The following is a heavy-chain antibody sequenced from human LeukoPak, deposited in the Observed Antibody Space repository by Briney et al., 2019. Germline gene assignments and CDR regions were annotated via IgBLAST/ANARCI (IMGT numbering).Heavy chain of an antibody. CDR3: ARHAGVVVYSDY. D-gene: IGHD3-22*01. Sequence: PSETLSLTCTVSGGSISSYFCSWIRQPPGKGLEWIGYVYYSGSTKYNPSLKSRVTISVDTSKNQFSLKLSSVTAADTAVYYCARHAGVVVYSDYWGQGTLVTVSS. CDR2: VYYSGST. J-gene: IGHJ4*02. V-gene: IGHV4-59*08. CDR1: GGSISSYF.